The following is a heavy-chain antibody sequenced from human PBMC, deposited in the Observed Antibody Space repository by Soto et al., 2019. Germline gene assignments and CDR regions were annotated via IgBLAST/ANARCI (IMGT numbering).Heavy chain of an antibody. V-gene: IGHV5-51*01. Sequence: LGESLKISCKGSGYIFTNFWIAWVRQMPGKGLEYMGIVFPRDSDTKYSPSFEGQVTISADKSINTAYLQWSSLKASDTAIYYCARHQGGMDVWGQGTTVTVSS. J-gene: IGHJ6*02. CDR3: ARHQGGMDV. CDR2: VFPRDSDT. CDR1: GYIFTNFW.